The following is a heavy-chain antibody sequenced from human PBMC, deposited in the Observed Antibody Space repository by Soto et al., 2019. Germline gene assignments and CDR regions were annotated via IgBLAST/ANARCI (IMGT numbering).Heavy chain of an antibody. CDR3: ARDCHILTAYDYFDL. V-gene: IGHV1-2*02. Sequence: QVQLVQSGAEVKKPGASVTVSCKASGYTFSDYYLHWVRQAPGQGLEWMGWINPDSGGTNYAQKFQGRVTITRDTSINTAYMDLSRLTSDDTAVYYCARDCHILTAYDYFDLWGQGTLVTVSS. CDR1: GYTFSDYY. J-gene: IGHJ4*02. D-gene: IGHD3-9*01. CDR2: INPDSGGT.